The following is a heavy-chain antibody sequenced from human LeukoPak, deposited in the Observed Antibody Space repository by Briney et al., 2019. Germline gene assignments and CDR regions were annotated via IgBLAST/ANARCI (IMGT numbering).Heavy chain of an antibody. CDR2: IIPIFGTA. J-gene: IGHJ4*02. CDR3: ARTGFDWNDGKPYYFDY. Sequence: SVKVSCKASGGTFSSYAISWVRQAPGQGLEWMGGIIPIFGTANHAQKFQGRVTITADESTSTAYMELSSLRSEDTAVYYCARTGFDWNDGKPYYFDYWGQGTLVTVSS. CDR1: GGTFSSYA. V-gene: IGHV1-69*13. D-gene: IGHD1-1*01.